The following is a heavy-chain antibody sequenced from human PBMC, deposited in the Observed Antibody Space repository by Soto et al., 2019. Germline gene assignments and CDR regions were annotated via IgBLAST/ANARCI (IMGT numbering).Heavy chain of an antibody. CDR2: ISHDGVTK. V-gene: IGHV3-30-3*01. CDR1: GSSFPKYP. Sequence: GGSLRLSCAASGSSFPKYPMHWVRRTPDKGLEWVAVISHDGVTKNSADSVKGRFSISRDNSRNTLYLEMNSLRTEDTAMYYCVRGGYSSSWERLDPWGQGTLVTVSS. D-gene: IGHD4-4*01. CDR3: VRGGYSSSWERLDP. J-gene: IGHJ5*02.